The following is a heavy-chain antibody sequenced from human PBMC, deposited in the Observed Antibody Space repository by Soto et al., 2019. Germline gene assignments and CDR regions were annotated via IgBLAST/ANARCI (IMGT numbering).Heavy chain of an antibody. D-gene: IGHD3-16*01. CDR3: ATEGGDWYFDL. CDR2: IIPILGIA. CDR1: GGTFSSYT. V-gene: IGHV1-69*08. J-gene: IGHJ2*01. Sequence: QVQLVQSGAEVKKPGPSVKVSCKASGGTFSSYTISWVRQAPGQGLEWMGRIIPILGIANYAQKFQGRVTITADKSTSTAYMELSSLRSEDTAVYYCATEGGDWYFDLWGRGTLVTVSS.